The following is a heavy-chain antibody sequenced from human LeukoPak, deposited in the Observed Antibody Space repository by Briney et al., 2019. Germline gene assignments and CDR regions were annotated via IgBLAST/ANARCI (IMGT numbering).Heavy chain of an antibody. J-gene: IGHJ4*02. V-gene: IGHV3-23*01. D-gene: IGHD3-22*01. CDR3: AKANSYDSSGYFDY. CDR2: ISASGGST. Sequence: QTGGSLRLSCAASGFTFSSYAMSWVRQAPGKGLEWVSAISASGGSTYYADSVKGRFTISRDNSKNTPYLQMNSLRAEDTAVFYCAKANSYDSSGYFDYWGQGTLVTVSS. CDR1: GFTFSSYA.